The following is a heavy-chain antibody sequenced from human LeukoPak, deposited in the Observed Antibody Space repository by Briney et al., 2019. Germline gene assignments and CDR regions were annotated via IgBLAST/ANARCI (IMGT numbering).Heavy chain of an antibody. CDR3: ASKPAAGTY. CDR1: GFTLSDYG. Sequence: GVSLRLSCVASGFTLSDYGMTWVRQRPGKGLEWVSSISKSGDRTFSADSVKGRSTISRDNSKNTVYLQMNSLRAEDTAVYYCASKPAAGTYWGQGTLVTVSS. V-gene: IGHV3-23*01. D-gene: IGHD6-13*01. CDR2: ISKSGDRT. J-gene: IGHJ4*02.